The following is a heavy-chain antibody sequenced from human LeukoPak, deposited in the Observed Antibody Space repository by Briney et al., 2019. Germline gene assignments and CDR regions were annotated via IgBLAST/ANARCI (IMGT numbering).Heavy chain of an antibody. J-gene: IGHJ4*02. CDR3: AREDYGDRRYSN. D-gene: IGHD4-17*01. CDR2: INPNSGDT. V-gene: IGHV1-2*02. CDR1: GYTFTGYY. Sequence: ASVKVSCKASGYTFTGYYMHWVRQAPGQGLEWMGWINPNSGDTNYAQKFQGRVTMTRDTSISTAYMELSRLRSDDTAVYYCAREDYGDRRYSNWGQGALVTVSS.